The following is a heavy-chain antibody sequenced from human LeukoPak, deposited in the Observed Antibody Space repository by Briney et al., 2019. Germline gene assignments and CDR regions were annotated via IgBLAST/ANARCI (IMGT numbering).Heavy chain of an antibody. J-gene: IGHJ4*02. CDR3: AKDDDYNFFVY. V-gene: IGHV3-23*01. D-gene: IGHD5-24*01. CDR1: GFTFSTYP. CDR2: ITGSGGST. Sequence: PGGSLRLSCAASGFTFSTYPMSWVRQAPGKGLEWVSSITGSGGSTYHADSVKGRFTISRDNSKNTLDLQMNSLRAEDTAVYYCAKDDDYNFFVYWGQGTLVTVSS.